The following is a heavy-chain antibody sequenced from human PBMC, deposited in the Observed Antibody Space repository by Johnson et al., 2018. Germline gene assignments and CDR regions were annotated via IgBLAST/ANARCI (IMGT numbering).Heavy chain of an antibody. D-gene: IGHD1-26*01. CDR1: GYSFTSYW. J-gene: IGHJ6*03. V-gene: IGHV5-51*01. CDR3: AGQGWDRMKYYYYYMDV. CDR2: IYPGDSDT. Sequence: VQLVQSGAEVKKPGESLKISCKGSGYSFTSYWIGWVRQMPGKGLEWMGIIYPGDSDTIYNPSFQGQVTIAADKSTSTAYLRWGSLKASDTARYYCAGQGWDRMKYYYYYMDVWGKGTTVTVSS.